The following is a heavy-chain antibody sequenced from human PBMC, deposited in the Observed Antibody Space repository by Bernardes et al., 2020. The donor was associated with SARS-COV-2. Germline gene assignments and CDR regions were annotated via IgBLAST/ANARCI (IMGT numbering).Heavy chain of an antibody. V-gene: IGHV3-23*01. CDR2: ISDSGGST. CDR1: GFTFRSYA. J-gene: IGHJ4*02. CDR3: AKDWVDEYDGIDY. D-gene: IGHD3-3*01. Sequence: GGSLRLSCAASGFTFRSYAMTWVRQAPGKGLEWVSTISDSGGSTYYADSVKGRFTISRDNSKNSLYLQMNTLRAEDTAVYYCAKDWVDEYDGIDYWGQGTLVTVSS.